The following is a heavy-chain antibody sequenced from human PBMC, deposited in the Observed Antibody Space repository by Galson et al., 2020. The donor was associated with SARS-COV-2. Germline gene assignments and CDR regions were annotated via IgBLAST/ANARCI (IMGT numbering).Heavy chain of an antibody. V-gene: IGHV3-15*01. CDR1: GPTFSNAW. CDR2: IKSKTDGGTT. Sequence: PGGSLRLSCAASGPTFSNAWMSWVRQAPGKGLEWVGRIKSKTDGGTTDYAAPVKGRFTISRDESKSTLYLQMNSLNTEDTAVYYCTRGYCSGGSCYSAPDYWGQGTLVTVSS. J-gene: IGHJ4*02. CDR3: TRGYCSGGSCYSAPDY. D-gene: IGHD2-15*01.